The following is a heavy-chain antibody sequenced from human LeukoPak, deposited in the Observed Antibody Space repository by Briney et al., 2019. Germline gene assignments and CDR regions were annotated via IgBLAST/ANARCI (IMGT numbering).Heavy chain of an antibody. CDR3: ASSSLATTYNWFDP. CDR1: GGTFSSYA. Sequence: ASVKVSCEASGGTFSSYAISWVRQAPGQGPEWMGGIIPIFGTANYAQKFQGRVTITADESTSTAYMELSSLRSEDTAVYYCASSSLATTYNWFDPWGQGTLVTVSS. D-gene: IGHD1-7*01. CDR2: IIPIFGTA. V-gene: IGHV1-69*13. J-gene: IGHJ5*02.